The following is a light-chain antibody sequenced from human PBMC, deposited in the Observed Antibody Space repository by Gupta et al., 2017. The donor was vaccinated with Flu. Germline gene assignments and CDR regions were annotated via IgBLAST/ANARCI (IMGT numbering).Light chain of an antibody. CDR2: SNN. CDR3: ATWDDSLNAYV. V-gene: IGLV1-44*01. Sequence: QSVLTQPPSASGTPGQRVTISCSGSSSNIGDNTVNWYQLLPGTAPKLLIHSNNQRPSGVPDRFSGSKSGTSASLAISGLQSEDEADYVCATWDDSLNAYVLGTGSKVTVL. J-gene: IGLJ1*01. CDR1: SSNIGDNT.